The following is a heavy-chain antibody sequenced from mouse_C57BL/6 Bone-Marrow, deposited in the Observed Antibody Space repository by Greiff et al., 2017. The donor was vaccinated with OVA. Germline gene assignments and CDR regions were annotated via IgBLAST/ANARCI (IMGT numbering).Heavy chain of an antibody. V-gene: IGHV1-78*01. Sequence: VQLQQSDAELVKPGASVKISCKVSGYTFTDHTIHWMKQRPEQGLEWIGYIYPRDGSTKYNEKFKGKATLTADKSSSTAYMQLNSLTSEDSAVYFCARHEDVSDYDYDVGFAYWGQGTLVTVSA. J-gene: IGHJ3*01. CDR1: GYTFTDHT. D-gene: IGHD2-4*01. CDR3: ARHEDVSDYDYDVGFAY. CDR2: IYPRDGST.